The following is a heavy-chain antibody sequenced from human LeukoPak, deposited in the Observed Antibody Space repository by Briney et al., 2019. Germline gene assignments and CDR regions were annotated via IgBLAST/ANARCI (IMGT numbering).Heavy chain of an antibody. J-gene: IGHJ4*02. CDR3: ARGYCSGGSCYPLPELFDY. Sequence: GASVKVSCKASGYIFTGYYMHWVRQAPGQGLEGMGWINPNSGGTNYAQKFQGRVTMTRDTSTSTAYMELSRLRSDDTAVYYCARGYCSGGSCYPLPELFDYWGQGTLVTVSS. CDR1: GYIFTGYY. CDR2: INPNSGGT. V-gene: IGHV1-2*02. D-gene: IGHD2-15*01.